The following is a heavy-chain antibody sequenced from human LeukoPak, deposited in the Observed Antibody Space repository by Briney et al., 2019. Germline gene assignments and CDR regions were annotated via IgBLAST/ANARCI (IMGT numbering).Heavy chain of an antibody. CDR1: GFNFVGYT. CDR3: ARDVHPASL. CDR2: ITSGSSYI. Sequence: GGSLRLSCAASGFNFVGYTMSWVRQAPGKGLEWVSSITSGSSYIYYADSVKGRFTISRDNAKNSLYLQMNSLRAEDTAVYYCARDVHPASLWGQGTLVTVSS. J-gene: IGHJ4*02. V-gene: IGHV3-21*01.